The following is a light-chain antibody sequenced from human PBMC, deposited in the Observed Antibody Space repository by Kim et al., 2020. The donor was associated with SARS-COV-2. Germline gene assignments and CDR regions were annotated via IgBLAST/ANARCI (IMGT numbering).Light chain of an antibody. CDR3: HSYDSSTLV. J-gene: IGLJ3*02. CDR2: EEN. V-gene: IGLV6-57*01. CDR1: RRSMASNY. Sequence: GKTRNSYCTRSRRSMASNYVQRYQQLPGSSPTTVIYEENQRPSGVPDRFSGSIDSSSNSASLTISGLKTEDDADYYCHSYDSSTLVFGGGTQLTVL.